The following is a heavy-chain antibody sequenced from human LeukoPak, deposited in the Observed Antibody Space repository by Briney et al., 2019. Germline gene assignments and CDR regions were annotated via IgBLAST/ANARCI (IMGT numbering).Heavy chain of an antibody. CDR2: INHSGST. D-gene: IGHD6-13*01. CDR3: AREQGIAAAGISYYYYGMDV. J-gene: IGHJ6*02. Sequence: PSETLSLTCAVYGGSFSGYYWSWIRQPSGKGLEWIGEINHSGSTNYNPSLKSRVTISVDTSKNQFSLKLSSVTAADTAVYYCAREQGIAAAGISYYYYGMDVWGQGTTVTVSS. CDR1: GGSFSGYY. V-gene: IGHV4-34*01.